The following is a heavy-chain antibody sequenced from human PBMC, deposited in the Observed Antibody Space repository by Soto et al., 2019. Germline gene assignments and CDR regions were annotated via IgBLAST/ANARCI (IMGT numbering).Heavy chain of an antibody. Sequence: GASVKVSCKASGYTFTGYYMHWVRQAPGQGLEWMGWINPNSGGTNYAQKFQGRVTMTRDTSISTAYMELSRLRSDDTAVYYCARDHGFWRGGYFDPWGQGTLVTVSS. J-gene: IGHJ5*02. V-gene: IGHV1-2*02. D-gene: IGHD3-3*01. CDR1: GYTFTGYY. CDR2: INPNSGGT. CDR3: ARDHGFWRGGYFDP.